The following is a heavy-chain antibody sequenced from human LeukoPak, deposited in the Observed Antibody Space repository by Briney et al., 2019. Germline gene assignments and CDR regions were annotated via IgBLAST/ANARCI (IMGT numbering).Heavy chain of an antibody. D-gene: IGHD4-11*01. Sequence: QTGGFLRLSCAAPGFTFRIYGMHWVRQAPGKGLEWVAVISYDGSNKYYADSVKGRFTISRDNSKNTLYLQMISLRAEDTAVYYCAKDPLPPVNWGQGTLVTVSS. CDR3: AKDPLPPVN. CDR1: GFTFRIYG. CDR2: ISYDGSNK. V-gene: IGHV3-30*18. J-gene: IGHJ4*02.